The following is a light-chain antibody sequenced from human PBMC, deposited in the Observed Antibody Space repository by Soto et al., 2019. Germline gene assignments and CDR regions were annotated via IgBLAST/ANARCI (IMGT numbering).Light chain of an antibody. CDR2: EDT. J-gene: IGLJ1*01. V-gene: IGLV2-23*01. CDR1: SXDVGIYNL. Sequence: QSVLTQPASVSGSPGQSITIYCTGTSXDVGIYNLVSWYQLHPGKVPKLIIYEDTKRPSGISSRFSGSESGITAFLTISGLQAEDEADYYCCSYAGSSTYVFGPGTNFTV. CDR3: CSYAGSSTYV.